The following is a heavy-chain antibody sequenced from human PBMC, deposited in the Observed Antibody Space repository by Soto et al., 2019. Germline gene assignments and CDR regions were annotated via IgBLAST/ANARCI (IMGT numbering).Heavy chain of an antibody. J-gene: IGHJ4*02. D-gene: IGHD5-12*01. V-gene: IGHV4-61*08. CDR2: VYYSGST. Sequence: SETLSLTCSVSGDSVSSGAYYWSWIRQPPGKGLEWIGYVYYSGSTSYNPSLETGVTISVDTSKNQFSLKLTSVTPADTAVYYCASVNGYNYGADDWGQGTLVTVSS. CDR3: ASVNGYNYGADD. CDR1: GDSVSSGAYY.